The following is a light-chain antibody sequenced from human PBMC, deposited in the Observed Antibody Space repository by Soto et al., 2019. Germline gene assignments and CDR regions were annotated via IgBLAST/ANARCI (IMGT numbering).Light chain of an antibody. J-gene: IGKJ1*01. CDR3: QQSYSTPRT. V-gene: IGKV1-39*01. CDR1: QSISSY. CDR2: AAS. Sequence: DIQMTQSPSSLSDSVGDRVTITCLASQSISSYLNWYQQKPGKAPKLLIYAASSLQSGVPSRFSGSGSGTDFTLTISSLQPEDFATYYCQQSYSTPRTFGQGTKVDI.